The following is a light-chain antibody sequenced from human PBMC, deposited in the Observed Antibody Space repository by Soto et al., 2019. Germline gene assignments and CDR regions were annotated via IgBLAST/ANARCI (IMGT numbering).Light chain of an antibody. V-gene: IGKV3-20*01. Sequence: EIVLTQSPGTLSLSPGERATLSCRASQSVSSSYLAWYQQKPGQTPRLLIYGASSRATGIPDRFSGGESGSDFTLTLSSLEPEDFAVYFCQHYGASPRTFGQGIKVEIK. CDR2: GAS. CDR3: QHYGASPRT. CDR1: QSVSSSY. J-gene: IGKJ1*01.